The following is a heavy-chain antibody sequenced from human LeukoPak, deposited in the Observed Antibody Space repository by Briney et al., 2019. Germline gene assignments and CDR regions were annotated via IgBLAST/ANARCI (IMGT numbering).Heavy chain of an antibody. CDR1: GGSISSHY. CDR3: AREVVGDGYPNWFDP. CDR2: IYYSGST. D-gene: IGHD5-24*01. J-gene: IGHJ5*02. Sequence: SETLSLTCTVSGGSISSHYWSWIRQPPGKGLEWIGYIYYSGSTNYNPSLKSRVTISVDTSKNQFSLKLSSVTAADTAVYYCAREVVGDGYPNWFDPWGQGTLVTVSS. V-gene: IGHV4-59*11.